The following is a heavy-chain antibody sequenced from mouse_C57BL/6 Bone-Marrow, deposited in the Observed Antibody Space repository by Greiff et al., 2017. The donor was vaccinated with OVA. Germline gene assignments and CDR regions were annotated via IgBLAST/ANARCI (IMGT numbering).Heavy chain of an antibody. Sequence: QVTLKESGPGLVAPSQSLSITCTVSGFSLTSYAISWVRQPPGKGLEWLGVLWTGGGTNYNSALKSRLSISKDNSKSQVFLKMNSLQTDDTARYYCARKYYGSSYDAMDYWGQGTSVTVSS. J-gene: IGHJ4*01. D-gene: IGHD1-1*01. V-gene: IGHV2-9-1*01. CDR1: GFSLTSYA. CDR2: LWTGGGT. CDR3: ARKYYGSSYDAMDY.